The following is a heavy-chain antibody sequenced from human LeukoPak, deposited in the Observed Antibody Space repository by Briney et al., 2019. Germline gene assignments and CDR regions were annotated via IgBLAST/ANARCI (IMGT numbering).Heavy chain of an antibody. CDR1: GFTFSDYY. CDR2: IGSSGSTI. CDR3: ARDREQLDVYYYYGMDV. D-gene: IGHD6-13*01. J-gene: IGHJ6*02. V-gene: IGHV3-11*01. Sequence: PGGSLRLSCAASGFTFSDYYMSWIRQAPGKGLEWVSYIGSSGSTIYYADSVKGRFTISRDNAKNSLYLQMNSLRAEDTAVYYCARDREQLDVYYYYGMDVWGQGTTVTVSS.